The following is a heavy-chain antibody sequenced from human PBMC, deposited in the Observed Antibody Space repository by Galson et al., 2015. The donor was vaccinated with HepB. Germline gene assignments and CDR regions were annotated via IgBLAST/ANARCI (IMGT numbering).Heavy chain of an antibody. J-gene: IGHJ4*02. CDR3: AREVPKRSFDY. CDR2: INTYNGNT. V-gene: IGHV1-18*01. Sequence: SVKVSCKASGYTFTSYGLSWVRQAPGQGLEWMGWINTYNGNTNYPQKLQGRVTMTTDTSTSTAYMELRSLRSDDTAVYYCAREVPKRSFDYWGQGTLVTVSS. CDR1: GYTFTSYG.